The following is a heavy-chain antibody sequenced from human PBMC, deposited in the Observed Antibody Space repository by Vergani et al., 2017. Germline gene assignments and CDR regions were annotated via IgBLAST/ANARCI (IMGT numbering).Heavy chain of an antibody. CDR3: AKDGEGYSYGYRHFDY. D-gene: IGHD5-18*01. Sequence: EVQLLESGGSLKQPGGSVRLSCAASGFTFSSYAMSWVRQAPGKGLEWVSAISGSGGSTYYADSVKGRFTISRDNSKNTLYLQMNSLRAEDTAVYYCAKDGEGYSYGYRHFDYWGQGTLVTVSS. CDR1: GFTFSSYA. J-gene: IGHJ4*02. V-gene: IGHV3-23*01. CDR2: ISGSGGST.